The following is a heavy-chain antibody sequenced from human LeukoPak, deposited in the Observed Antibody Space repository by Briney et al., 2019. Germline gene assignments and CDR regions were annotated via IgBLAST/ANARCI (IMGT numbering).Heavy chain of an antibody. V-gene: IGHV3-21*01. CDR3: ATVQWLVRAFDI. CDR2: ISSSSSYI. J-gene: IGHJ3*02. CDR1: VFTFSSYS. Sequence: GGSLRLSCAASVFTFSSYSMNWVRQAPGKGLEWVSSISSSSSYIYYADSVKGRFTISRDNAQNSLYLQMNSLRAEDTAVYYCATVQWLVRAFDIWGQGTMVTVSS. D-gene: IGHD6-19*01.